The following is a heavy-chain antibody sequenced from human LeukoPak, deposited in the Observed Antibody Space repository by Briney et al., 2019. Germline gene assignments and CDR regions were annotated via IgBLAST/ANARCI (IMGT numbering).Heavy chain of an antibody. J-gene: IGHJ6*02. D-gene: IGHD5-18*01. CDR3: ARDAYLDTAMVTHYGMDV. Sequence: PGGSLRLSCAASGFTFKTYSMTWVRQAPGKGLEWVSSISGSSSTVNYADSVKGRFTISRDNSKNTLYLQMNSLRAEDTAVYYCARDAYLDTAMVTHYGMDVWGQGTTVTVSS. CDR1: GFTFKTYS. CDR2: ISGSSSTV. V-gene: IGHV3-48*01.